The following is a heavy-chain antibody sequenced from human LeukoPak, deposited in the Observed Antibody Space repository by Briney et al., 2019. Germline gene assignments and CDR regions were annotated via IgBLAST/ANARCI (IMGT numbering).Heavy chain of an antibody. CDR1: GYTFTSYD. J-gene: IGHJ5*02. V-gene: IGHV1-8*01. Sequence: EASVKVSCKASGYTFTSYDINWVRQATGQGLEWMGWMNPNSGNTGYAQKFQGRVTMTRDTSISTAYMELSSLRSEDTAVYYCAKIYDNQLLFNWFDPWGQGTLVTVSS. D-gene: IGHD2-2*01. CDR2: MNPNSGNT. CDR3: AKIYDNQLLFNWFDP.